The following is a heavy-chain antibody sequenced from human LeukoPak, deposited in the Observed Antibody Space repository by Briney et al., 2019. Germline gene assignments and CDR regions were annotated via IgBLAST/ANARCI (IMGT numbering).Heavy chain of an antibody. CDR1: GGSISSYY. V-gene: IGHV4-59*01. J-gene: IGHJ4*02. Sequence: PSETLSLTCTVSGGSISSYYWSWIRQPPGKGLEWIGYIYYSGSTYYNPSLKSRVTISVDTSKNQFSLKVSSVTAADTAVYYCARRTGYYDGFDYWGQGTLVTVSS. D-gene: IGHD3/OR15-3a*01. CDR2: IYYSGST. CDR3: ARRTGYYDGFDY.